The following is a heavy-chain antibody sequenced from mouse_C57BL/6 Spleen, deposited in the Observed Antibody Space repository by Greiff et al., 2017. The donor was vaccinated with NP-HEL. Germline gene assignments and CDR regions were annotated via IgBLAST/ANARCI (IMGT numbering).Heavy chain of an antibody. CDR2: ISYDGSN. D-gene: IGHD6-1*01. J-gene: IGHJ4*01. V-gene: IGHV3-6*01. Sequence: DVKLQESGPGLVKPSQSLSLTCSVTGYSITSGYYWNWIRQFPGNKLEWMGYISYDGSNNYNPSLKNRISITRDTSKNQFFLKLNSVTTEDTATYYCARATGAYYYAMDYWGQGTSGTVSS. CDR3: ARATGAYYYAMDY. CDR1: GYSITSGYY.